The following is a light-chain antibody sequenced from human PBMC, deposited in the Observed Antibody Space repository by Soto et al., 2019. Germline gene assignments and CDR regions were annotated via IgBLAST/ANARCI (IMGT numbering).Light chain of an antibody. V-gene: IGLV2-14*01. CDR1: SSDVGGYKY. CDR3: LSFTSSSTYI. CDR2: EVT. Sequence: QSALTQPASVSGSPGQSITISCTGTSSDVGGYKYVSWYQQHPGKAPRLIIYEVTNRPSGVSNRFSGSKSGNTASLTISGLQAEDEADYYCLSFTSSSTYIFGIGTKVTV. J-gene: IGLJ1*01.